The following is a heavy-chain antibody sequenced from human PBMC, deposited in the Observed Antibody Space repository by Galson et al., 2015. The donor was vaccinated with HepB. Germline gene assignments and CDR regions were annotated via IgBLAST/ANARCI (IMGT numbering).Heavy chain of an antibody. CDR1: GFTFSSYS. J-gene: IGHJ4*02. D-gene: IGHD5-18*01. CDR3: ARERGYSYGKPTDDY. Sequence: SLRLSCAASGFTFSSYSMNWVRQAPGKGLEWVSSISSSSSYIYYADSVKGRFTISRDNAKNSLYLQMNSLRAEDTAVYYCARERGYSYGKPTDDYWGQGTLVTVSS. CDR2: ISSSSSYI. V-gene: IGHV3-21*01.